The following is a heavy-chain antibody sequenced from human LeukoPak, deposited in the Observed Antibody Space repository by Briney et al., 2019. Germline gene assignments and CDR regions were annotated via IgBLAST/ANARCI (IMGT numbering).Heavy chain of an antibody. D-gene: IGHD3-10*01. CDR2: INHSGST. CDR3: ARLRKTYYYGSGSPQVGLDP. Sequence: SETLSLTCAVYGGSFSGYYWSWIRQPPGKGLEWIGEINHSGSTNYNPSLKSRVTISVDTSKNQFSLKLSSVTAADTAVYYCARLRKTYYYGSGSPQVGLDPWGQGTLVTVSS. J-gene: IGHJ5*02. V-gene: IGHV4-34*01. CDR1: GGSFSGYY.